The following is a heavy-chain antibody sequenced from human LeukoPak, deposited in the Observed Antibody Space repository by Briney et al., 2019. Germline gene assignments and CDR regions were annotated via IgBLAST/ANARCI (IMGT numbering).Heavy chain of an antibody. CDR2: ISYDGSNK. J-gene: IGHJ4*02. D-gene: IGHD3-9*01. Sequence: GGSLRLSCASSGFTFSSYGMHWVRQAPGKGLEWVAVISYDGSNKYYADSVKGRFTISRDNSKNTLYLQMNSLRADDTAVYYCAKGLRYSDNWGQGTLVAVSS. V-gene: IGHV3-30*18. CDR1: GFTFSSYG. CDR3: AKGLRYSDN.